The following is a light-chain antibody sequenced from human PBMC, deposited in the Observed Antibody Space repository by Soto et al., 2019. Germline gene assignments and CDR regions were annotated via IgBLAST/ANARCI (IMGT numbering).Light chain of an antibody. CDR3: SSYAGSSTYV. J-gene: IGLJ1*01. V-gene: IGLV2-8*01. CDR1: SSDVGGYDY. Sequence: LTQPPSASGSPGQSVTISCTGTSSDVGGYDYVSWYQQHPGKAPKLMIYEVSKRPSGVPDRFSGSKSGNTASLTVSGLQAEDEADYYCSSYAGSSTYVFGTGTKVTAL. CDR2: EVS.